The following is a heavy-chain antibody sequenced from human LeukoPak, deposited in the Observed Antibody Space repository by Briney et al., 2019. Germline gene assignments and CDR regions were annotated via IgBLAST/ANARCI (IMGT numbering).Heavy chain of an antibody. J-gene: IGHJ3*02. CDR2: INHSGST. D-gene: IGHD3-22*01. Sequence: SETLSLTCAVYGGSFSGYYWSWIRQPPGKGLEWIGEINHSGSTNYNPSLKGRVTISVDTSKNQFSLKLSSVTAADTAVYYCARLLRGGRDTPMVTMIVVRAKSGAFDIWGQGTMVTVSS. V-gene: IGHV4-34*01. CDR1: GGSFSGYY. CDR3: ARLLRGGRDTPMVTMIVVRAKSGAFDI.